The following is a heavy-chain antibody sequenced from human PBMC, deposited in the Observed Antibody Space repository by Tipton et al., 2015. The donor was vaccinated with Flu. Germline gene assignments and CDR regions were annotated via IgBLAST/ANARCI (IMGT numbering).Heavy chain of an antibody. V-gene: IGHV3-33*01. CDR3: ARDHTYYDFWSGYYAYYYYYGMDV. Sequence: SLRLSCAASGFTFSSYGMHWVRQAPGKGLEWVAVIWYDGSNKYYADSVKGRFTISRDNSKNTLYLQMNSLRAEDTAVYYCARDHTYYDFWSGYYAYYYYYGMDVWGQGTTVTVSS. D-gene: IGHD3-3*01. J-gene: IGHJ6*02. CDR1: GFTFSSYG. CDR2: IWYDGSNK.